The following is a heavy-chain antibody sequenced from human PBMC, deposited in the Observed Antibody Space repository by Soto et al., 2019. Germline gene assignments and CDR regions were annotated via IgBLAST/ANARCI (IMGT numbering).Heavy chain of an antibody. CDR3: ARAPTGGTWPVYFDW. J-gene: IGHJ4*02. CDR1: AFTFGDFA. V-gene: IGHV3-9*01. CDR2: INWNGDYI. Sequence: VQLVESGGGLVQPGRSLRLSCTASAFTFGDFAMHWVRQVPGKGLEWVSGINWNGDYIGYADSVKGRFTVSRDNAKNCLYLQMNSLSPDDTALYFCARAPTGGTWPVYFDWWGRGTLVTVSS. D-gene: IGHD2-15*01.